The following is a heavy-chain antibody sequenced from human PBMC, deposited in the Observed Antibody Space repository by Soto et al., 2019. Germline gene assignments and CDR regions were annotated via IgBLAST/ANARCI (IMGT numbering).Heavy chain of an antibody. CDR1: GFTFSSYA. V-gene: IGHV3-23*01. CDR3: AKVLMITFGGVIGYYFDY. J-gene: IGHJ4*02. CDR2: ISGSGGST. D-gene: IGHD3-16*02. Sequence: GGSLRLSCAASGFTFSSYAMSWVRQAPGKGLEWVSAISGSGGSTYYADSVKGRFTISRDNSKNTLYLQMNSLRAEDTAVYYCAKVLMITFGGVIGYYFDYWGQGTLVTVSS.